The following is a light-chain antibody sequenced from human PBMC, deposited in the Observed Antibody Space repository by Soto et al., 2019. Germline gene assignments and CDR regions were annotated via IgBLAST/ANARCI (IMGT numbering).Light chain of an antibody. J-gene: IGLJ3*02. CDR3: WSYASSRSDLV. CDR2: GNS. CDR1: SCNVGGYNV. V-gene: IGLV1-40*01. Sequence: QSVLTQPPSVSGAPGQSVTISCTGTSCNVGGYNVVSWYQQLPGKAPKLLIYGNSNRPSGVSNRFSGSKSGTSASLTISGLQAEDEADYYCWSYASSRSDLVFGGGTKLTVL.